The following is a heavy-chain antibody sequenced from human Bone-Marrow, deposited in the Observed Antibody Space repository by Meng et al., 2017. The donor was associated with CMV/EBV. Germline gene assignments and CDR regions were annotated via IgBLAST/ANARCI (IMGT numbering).Heavy chain of an antibody. CDR1: GFTFGDYA. D-gene: IGHD3-3*01. J-gene: IGHJ6*02. Sequence: GESLKISCTASGFTFGDYAMSWVRQAPGKGLEWVGFIRSKAYGGTTEYAASVKGRFTISRDDSKSIAYLQMNSLKTEDTAVYYCTRSGPLRFLEWLTSGNEYYYYGMDVWGQGTTVTVSS. V-gene: IGHV3-49*04. CDR2: IRSKAYGGTT. CDR3: TRSGPLRFLEWLTSGNEYYYYGMDV.